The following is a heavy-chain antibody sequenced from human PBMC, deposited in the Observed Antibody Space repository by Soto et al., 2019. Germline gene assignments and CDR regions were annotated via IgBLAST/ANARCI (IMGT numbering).Heavy chain of an antibody. CDR3: ARYHTGNRPFDY. V-gene: IGHV4-30-2*01. J-gene: IGHJ4*02. CDR1: GGSISSGGYS. Sequence: PSETLSLTCAVSGGSISSGGYSWSWIRQPPGKGLEWIGYIYHSGSTYYNPSLKSRVSISVDKSKNQFSLNLSSVTAADTAVYYCARYHTGNRPFDYWGQGTLVTVSS. D-gene: IGHD2-2*01. CDR2: IYHSGST.